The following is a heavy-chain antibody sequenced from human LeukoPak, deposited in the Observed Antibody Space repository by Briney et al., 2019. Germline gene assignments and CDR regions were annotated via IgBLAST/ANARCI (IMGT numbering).Heavy chain of an antibody. CDR3: ATGPPISYYDSSGYSSY. CDR1: GYTLTDLS. V-gene: IGHV1-24*01. D-gene: IGHD3-22*01. Sequence: ASVKVSCKVSGYTLTDLSMHWVRQAPGKGLEWMGGFDPEDGETSYAQKFQGRVTMTEDKSTDTAYMELSSLRSEDTAVYYCATGPPISYYDSSGYSSYWGQGTLVTVSS. CDR2: FDPEDGET. J-gene: IGHJ4*02.